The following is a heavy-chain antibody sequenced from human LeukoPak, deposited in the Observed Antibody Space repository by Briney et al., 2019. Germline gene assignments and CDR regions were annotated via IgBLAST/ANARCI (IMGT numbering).Heavy chain of an antibody. CDR3: ARVTLTSANFDY. Sequence: PGGTLRLSCAASGFTFSSYGMSWVRQAPGKGLEWVSGISGNSGSTYYADSVKGRFTISRDNSKNTLYLQMNSLRAEDTAVYYCARVTLTSANFDYWGQGTLVTVSS. CDR2: ISGNSGST. J-gene: IGHJ4*02. CDR1: GFTFSSYG. V-gene: IGHV3-23*01.